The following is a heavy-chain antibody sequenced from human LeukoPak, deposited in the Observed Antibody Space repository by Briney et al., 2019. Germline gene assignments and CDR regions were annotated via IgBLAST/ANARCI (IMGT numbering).Heavy chain of an antibody. CDR3: ARADRYGTTWYGRVDY. V-gene: IGHV3-23*01. D-gene: IGHD6-13*01. Sequence: PGGSLRLSCGASGFTFSTYAMSWVRQAPGKGLEWVSAISGSGGSTYYADSVKGRFTISRDNSKNTLLLQMSSLRAEDTAVYYCARADRYGTTWYGRVDYWGQGTLVTVSS. J-gene: IGHJ4*02. CDR1: GFTFSTYA. CDR2: ISGSGGST.